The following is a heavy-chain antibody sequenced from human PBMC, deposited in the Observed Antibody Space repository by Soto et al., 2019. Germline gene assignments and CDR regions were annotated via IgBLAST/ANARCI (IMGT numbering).Heavy chain of an antibody. Sequence: PGGSLRLSCAASGSTFSSYAMHWVRQAPGKGLEYVSAISSNGGSTYYANSVKGRFTISRDNSKNTLYLQMGSLRAEDMAVYYCARGTQWLSPASFDYWGQGTLVTVSS. CDR1: GSTFSSYA. D-gene: IGHD3-22*01. CDR2: ISSNGGST. CDR3: ARGTQWLSPASFDY. V-gene: IGHV3-64*01. J-gene: IGHJ4*02.